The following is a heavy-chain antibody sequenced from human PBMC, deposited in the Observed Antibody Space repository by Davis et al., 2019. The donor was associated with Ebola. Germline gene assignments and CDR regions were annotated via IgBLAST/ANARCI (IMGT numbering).Heavy chain of an antibody. CDR2: ISSSSSTI. J-gene: IGHJ6*02. CDR3: ARGYSSSWQKFYGMDV. CDR1: GFTFSSYE. Sequence: GESLKISCAASGFTFSSYEMNWVRQAPGKGLEWVSYISSSSSTIYYADSVKGRFTISRDNAKNSLYLQMNSLRDEDTAVYYCARGYSSSWQKFYGMDVWGQGTTVTVSS. D-gene: IGHD6-13*01. V-gene: IGHV3-48*02.